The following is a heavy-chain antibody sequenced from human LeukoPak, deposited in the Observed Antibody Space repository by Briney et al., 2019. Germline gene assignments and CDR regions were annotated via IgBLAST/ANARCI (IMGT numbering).Heavy chain of an antibody. CDR1: GGSFSGYY. Sequence: PSETLSLTCAVYGGSFSGYYWSWIRQPPGKGLEWIGEINHSGSTNYNPSLKSRVTISVDTSKNQFSLKLSSVTAADTAVYYCARDHYYDSSGYYVRLDYWGQGTLVTVSS. CDR2: INHSGST. V-gene: IGHV4-34*01. D-gene: IGHD3-22*01. CDR3: ARDHYYDSSGYYVRLDY. J-gene: IGHJ4*02.